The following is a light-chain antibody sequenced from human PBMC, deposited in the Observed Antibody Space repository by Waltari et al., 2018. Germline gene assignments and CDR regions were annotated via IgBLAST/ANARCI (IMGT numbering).Light chain of an antibody. CDR3: QQYYSSSSIT. CDR1: QSVLHRVNNKHN. V-gene: IGKV4-1*01. Sequence: DIVMTQAPDSLAVSLGERATIHCKTSQSVLHRVNNKHNLAWYQHKPGQPPQLLIYWASTRESGVPDRISGSGSGTDFTLTISSLQPEDVAVYFCQQYYSSSSITFGQGTRLEIK. CDR2: WAS. J-gene: IGKJ5*01.